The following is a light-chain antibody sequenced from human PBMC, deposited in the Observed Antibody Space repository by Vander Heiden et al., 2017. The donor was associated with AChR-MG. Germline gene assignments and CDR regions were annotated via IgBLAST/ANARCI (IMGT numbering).Light chain of an antibody. J-gene: IGLJ2*01. V-gene: IGLV6-57*03. Sequence: NLMLTQPHSVSESPGKTVTISCTRSSGSIASIYVQWYQQRPGSAPTTVIYEDNQRPSGVPDRFSGSIDSSSNSASLTISGLRTEDEADYYCQSYDNNNHGVVFGGGTKLTVL. CDR1: SGSIASIY. CDR3: QSYDNNNHGVV. CDR2: EDN.